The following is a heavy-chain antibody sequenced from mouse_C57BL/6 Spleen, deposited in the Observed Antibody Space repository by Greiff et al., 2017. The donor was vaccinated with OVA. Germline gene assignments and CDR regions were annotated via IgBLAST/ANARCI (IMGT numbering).Heavy chain of an antibody. CDR3: ARSAIYDGYPNYFDY. V-gene: IGHV1-64*01. Sequence: QVQLQQPGAELVKPGASVKLSCKASGYTFTSYWMHRVKQRPGQGLEWIGMIHPNSGSTNYNEKFKSKATLTVDKSSSTAYMQLSSLTSEDSAVYYCARSAIYDGYPNYFDYWGQGTTLTVSS. J-gene: IGHJ2*01. CDR2: IHPNSGST. D-gene: IGHD2-3*01. CDR1: GYTFTSYW.